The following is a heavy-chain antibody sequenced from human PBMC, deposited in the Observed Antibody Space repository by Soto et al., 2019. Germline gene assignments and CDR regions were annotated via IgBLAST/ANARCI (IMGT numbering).Heavy chain of an antibody. J-gene: IGHJ5*02. CDR2: IFYSGRSGST. CDR1: GGSISSYY. Sequence: SETLSLTCSVSGGSISSYYWSWIRQPPGKGLEWIGYIFYSGRSGSTNYKPSLKSRVTISVDTAKNQFSLKLSSVTAADTAVYYCARTALGWFDPWGQGTLVTVSS. D-gene: IGHD2-21*02. CDR3: ARTALGWFDP. V-gene: IGHV4-59*01.